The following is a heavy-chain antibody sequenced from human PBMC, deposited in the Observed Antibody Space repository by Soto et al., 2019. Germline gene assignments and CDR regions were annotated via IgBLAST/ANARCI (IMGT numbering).Heavy chain of an antibody. V-gene: IGHV4-61*08. D-gene: IGHD1-1*01. Sequence: QVQLQESGPGLVKPSETLSLTCTVSGDSVSRGDSYWSWIRQPPGTGLEWIGYICCSGSTEYNPSLRSRVIISVYTSKNQLSLKMSTVTAADTAVYFCARGMDNNKVGWWGEGTLVTVSS. J-gene: IGHJ4*02. CDR1: GDSVSRGDSY. CDR2: ICCSGST. CDR3: ARGMDNNKVGW.